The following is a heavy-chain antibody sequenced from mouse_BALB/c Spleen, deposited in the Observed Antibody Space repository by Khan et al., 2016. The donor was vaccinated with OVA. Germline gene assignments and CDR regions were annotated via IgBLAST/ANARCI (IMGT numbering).Heavy chain of an antibody. D-gene: IGHD2-2*01. CDR1: GYTFTSYW. CDR3: ASGDGYDPAWFAY. Sequence: QVQLQQSGAELARPGASVKLSCKASGYTFTSYWMQWVKQRPGQGLEWIGAIYPGDGDTRYTQKFKGKATLTAAKSSSTAYMQLSSLASEDSAVYYCASGDGYDPAWFAYWGQGTLVTVSA. J-gene: IGHJ3*01. CDR2: IYPGDGDT. V-gene: IGHV1-87*01.